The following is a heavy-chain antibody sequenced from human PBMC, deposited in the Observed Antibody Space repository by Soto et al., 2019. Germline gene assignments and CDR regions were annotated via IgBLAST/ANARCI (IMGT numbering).Heavy chain of an antibody. CDR2: ISYDGSNK. CDR1: GFTFSSYA. Sequence: GGSLRLSCVGSGFTFSSYAMHWVRQAPGKGLEWVAVISYDGSNKYYADSVKGRFTISRDNAKNSLYLQMNSLRAEDTALYYCAKDREMATVAYFDYWGQGTLVTVSS. D-gene: IGHD5-12*01. J-gene: IGHJ4*02. V-gene: IGHV3-30-3*01. CDR3: AKDREMATVAYFDY.